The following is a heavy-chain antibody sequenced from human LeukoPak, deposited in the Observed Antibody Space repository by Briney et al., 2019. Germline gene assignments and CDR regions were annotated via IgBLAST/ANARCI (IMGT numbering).Heavy chain of an antibody. J-gene: IGHJ1*01. CDR1: GFSFRNYD. CDR3: AKGVLGAGSLLEYFQH. D-gene: IGHD3-10*01. Sequence: GGSLRVSCAASGFSFRNYDMIWVRQAPGRRLEWVSGITTDGSGAYYADSVKGRFTVSRDNSKNTVFLQMNSLRGEDAAIYYCAKGVLGAGSLLEYFQHWGQGTLVTVSS. CDR2: ITTDGSGA. V-gene: IGHV3-23*01.